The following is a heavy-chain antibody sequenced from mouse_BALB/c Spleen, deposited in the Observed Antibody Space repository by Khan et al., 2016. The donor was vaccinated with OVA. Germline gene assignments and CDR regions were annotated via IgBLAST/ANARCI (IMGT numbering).Heavy chain of an antibody. J-gene: IGHJ3*01. CDR1: GYSITSDYA. Sequence: QLEESGPGLVKPSQSLSLTCTVTGYSITSDYAWNWIRQFPGNKLEWMGYISYSGRTSYTPSLKSRISITRDTSKNQLFLQLNSVTTEDTATYYCVRGRAYWGQGTLVTVSA. CDR2: ISYSGRT. CDR3: VRGRAY. D-gene: IGHD3-3*01. V-gene: IGHV3-2*02.